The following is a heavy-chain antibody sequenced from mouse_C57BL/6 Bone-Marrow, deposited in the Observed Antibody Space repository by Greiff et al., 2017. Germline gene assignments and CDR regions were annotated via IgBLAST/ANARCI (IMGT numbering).Heavy chain of an antibody. CDR1: GFTFSSYA. V-gene: IGHV5-9-1*02. Sequence: EVQVVESGGGLVKPGGSLKLSCAASGFTFSSYAMSWVRQTPEKRLEWVAYISSGGDFIYYADTVKGRFTISRDNARNTLYLQMSSLKSEDTAMYYCTRDGGLLNFDYGGQGTTLTVSS. J-gene: IGHJ2*01. D-gene: IGHD2-10*01. CDR2: ISSGGDFI. CDR3: TRDGGLLNFDY.